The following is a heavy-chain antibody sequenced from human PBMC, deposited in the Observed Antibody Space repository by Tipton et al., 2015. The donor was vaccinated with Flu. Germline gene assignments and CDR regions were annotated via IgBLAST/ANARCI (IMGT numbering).Heavy chain of an antibody. CDR1: GGSFSGYYY. V-gene: IGHV4-34*01. CDR2: INHSGST. CDR3: AFKVATIFGIWESVDY. D-gene: IGHD5-24*01. J-gene: IGHJ4*02. Sequence: TLSLTCAVYGGSFSGYYYWSWIRQPPGKGLEWIGEINHSGSTNYNPSLKGRISISGDTSKNQFSLKLTSVTAADTAVYYCAFKVATIFGIWESVDYWGQGSLVTVSS.